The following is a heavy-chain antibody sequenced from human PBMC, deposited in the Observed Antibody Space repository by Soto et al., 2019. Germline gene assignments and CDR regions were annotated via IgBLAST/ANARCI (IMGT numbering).Heavy chain of an antibody. Sequence: SETLSLTCTVSGQSLSSGGYYWSWIRQHPGKGLEWVGYIYFTGTTLYNPSLKSRLAISVDTSKNQFSLKLTSVTAADTAVYYCARDWGSSGSPNWGTGVLVTVSS. CDR2: IYFTGTT. J-gene: IGHJ4*02. CDR3: ARDWGSSGSPN. D-gene: IGHD3-16*01. CDR1: GQSLSSGGYY. V-gene: IGHV4-31*03.